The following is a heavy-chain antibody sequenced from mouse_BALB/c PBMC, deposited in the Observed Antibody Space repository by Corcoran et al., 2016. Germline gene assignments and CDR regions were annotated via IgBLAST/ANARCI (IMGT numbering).Heavy chain of an antibody. CDR2: IYPGSGST. Sequence: QVQLQQSGPELVKPGASVKMSCKASGYTFTDYVISWVKQRTGQGLEWSGEIYPGSGSTYYNEKFKGKATLTADKSSNTAYMQLSSLISEDAAVYFCARRFYYGSRGFADWGQGTLVTVSA. D-gene: IGHD1-1*01. V-gene: IGHV1-81*01. CDR1: GYTFTDYV. J-gene: IGHJ3*01. CDR3: ARRFYYGSRGFAD.